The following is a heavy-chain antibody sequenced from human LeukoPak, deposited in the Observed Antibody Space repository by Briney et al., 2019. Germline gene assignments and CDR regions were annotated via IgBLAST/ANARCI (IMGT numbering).Heavy chain of an antibody. V-gene: IGHV3-7*01. CDR2: IRADGGEK. D-gene: IGHD2-15*01. Sequence: GGSLRLSCATSGFTFSNYWMNWVRQAPGEGLEWVAIIRADGGEKHYVDPVRGRFIVSRANATNSLYLQMISLRAEGTAVYYCATSDSGPENWGQGTLVTVSS. J-gene: IGHJ4*02. CDR3: ATSDSGPEN. CDR1: GFTFSNYW.